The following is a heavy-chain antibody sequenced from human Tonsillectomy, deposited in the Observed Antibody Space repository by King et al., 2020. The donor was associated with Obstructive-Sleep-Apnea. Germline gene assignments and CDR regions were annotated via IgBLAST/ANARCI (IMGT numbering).Heavy chain of an antibody. V-gene: IGHV5-51*01. D-gene: IGHD2-21*02. J-gene: IGHJ4*02. Sequence: QLVQSGAEVKKPGESLKISCKGSGYSFTSYWIGWVRQMPGKGLEWMGIIYPGDSDTRYSPSFQGQVTISADKSISTAYLQWSSLKASDTAMYYCARGVLAYCGGDCYSAYFDYWGQGTLVTVSS. CDR1: GYSFTSYW. CDR2: IYPGDSDT. CDR3: ARGVLAYCGGDCYSAYFDY.